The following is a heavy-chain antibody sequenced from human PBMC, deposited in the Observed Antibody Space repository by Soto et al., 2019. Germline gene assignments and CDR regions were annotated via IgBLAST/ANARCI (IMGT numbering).Heavy chain of an antibody. V-gene: IGHV4-59*12. CDR2: IYYNGNT. J-gene: IGHJ4*02. CDR1: GGSISPYY. Sequence: SETLSLTCTGSGGSISPYYWNWIRQSPGKGLEWIGYIYYNGNTNYNPSLKSRVTISIDTSKNQFSLKLTSVTAADTAVYYCARDKITGLFDYWGQGTLVTVSS. D-gene: IGHD2-8*02. CDR3: ARDKITGLFDY.